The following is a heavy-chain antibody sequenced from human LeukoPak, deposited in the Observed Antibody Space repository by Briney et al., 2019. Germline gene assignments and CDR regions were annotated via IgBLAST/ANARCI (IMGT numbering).Heavy chain of an antibody. Sequence: GASVKVSCKASGYTFTGYYIHWVRQAPGQGLEWMGWIYPNSGGTNYAQKLQGRVTMTRDTSISTAYMELSRLTSDDTAVYYCAREREYYYDSSGYYEIRGGFDPWGQGTLVTVSS. CDR1: GYTFTGYY. J-gene: IGHJ5*02. CDR2: IYPNSGGT. V-gene: IGHV1-2*02. D-gene: IGHD3-22*01. CDR3: AREREYYYDSSGYYEIRGGFDP.